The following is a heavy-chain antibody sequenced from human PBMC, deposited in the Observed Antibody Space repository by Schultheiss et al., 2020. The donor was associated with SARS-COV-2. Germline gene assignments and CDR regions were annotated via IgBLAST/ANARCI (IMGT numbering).Heavy chain of an antibody. J-gene: IGHJ4*02. D-gene: IGHD4-23*01. Sequence: SETLSLTFTVSGGSISSYYWSWIRQPPGKGLEWIGYIYYSGSTNYNPSLKSRVTISVDTSKNQFSLKLSSVTAADTAVYYCARGLAVETYFDYWGQGTLVTVSS. V-gene: IGHV4-59*01. CDR1: GGSISSYY. CDR3: ARGLAVETYFDY. CDR2: IYYSGST.